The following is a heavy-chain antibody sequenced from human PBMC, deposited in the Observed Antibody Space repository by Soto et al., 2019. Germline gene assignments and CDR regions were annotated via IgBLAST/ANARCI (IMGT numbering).Heavy chain of an antibody. J-gene: IGHJ6*03. CDR3: ARCSMVRGGYSVYMDV. CDR1: SGSFSGYS. Sequence: SETLSLTCVVYSGSFSGYSWSWIRRPPGNGLEWIGRISRIGSTNYNPSLQSRVTISSDMSKSQFSLKLTSVTAADTAVYYCARCSMVRGGYSVYMDVWGKGTTVTVSS. CDR2: ISRIGST. V-gene: IGHV4-34*01. D-gene: IGHD3-10*01.